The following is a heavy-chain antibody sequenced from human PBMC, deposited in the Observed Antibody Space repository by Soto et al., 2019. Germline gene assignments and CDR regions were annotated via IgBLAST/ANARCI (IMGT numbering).Heavy chain of an antibody. CDR1: GYTFTSYW. J-gene: IGHJ4*02. CDR2: IDPSDSST. Sequence: PGESLKISCKASGYTFTSYWITLVRQMPGKGLEWMGRIDPSDSSTKYSPSFQGHVTISTDKSITTAHLQWTSLKVSDTAIYYCAATGYTYGYHFDHWGQGTQVTVSS. D-gene: IGHD5-18*01. CDR3: AATGYTYGYHFDH. V-gene: IGHV5-10-1*01.